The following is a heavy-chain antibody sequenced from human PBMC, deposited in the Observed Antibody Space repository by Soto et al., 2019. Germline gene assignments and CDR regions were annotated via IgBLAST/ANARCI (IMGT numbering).Heavy chain of an antibody. CDR2: ISWNRGNI. V-gene: IGHV3-9*01. J-gene: IGHJ4*01. CDR1: GFTFDNYA. CDR3: AKDITAVPGRPTSLDY. D-gene: IGHD6-19*01. Sequence: GGSLRLSCAASGFTFDNYAMHWVRQAPGKGLEWVSGISWNRGNIGYADSVKGRFTISRDNAKNSLYLQMNSLRPEDTALYYCAKDITAVPGRPTSLDYWGHGTLVTVSS.